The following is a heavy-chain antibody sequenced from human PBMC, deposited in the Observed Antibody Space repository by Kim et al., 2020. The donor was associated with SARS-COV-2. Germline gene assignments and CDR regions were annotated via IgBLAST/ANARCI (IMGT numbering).Heavy chain of an antibody. CDR2: IKSKTDGGTT. Sequence: GGSLRLSCAASGFTFSNAWMSWVRQAPGKGLEWVGRIKSKTDGGTTDYAAPVKGRFTISRDDSKNTLYLQMNSLKTEDTAVYYCTTAVVAATPPLIRYYDSSALGGYWGQGTLVTVSS. CDR1: GFTFSNAW. V-gene: IGHV3-15*01. CDR3: TTAVVAATPPLIRYYDSSALGGY. D-gene: IGHD2-15*01. J-gene: IGHJ4*02.